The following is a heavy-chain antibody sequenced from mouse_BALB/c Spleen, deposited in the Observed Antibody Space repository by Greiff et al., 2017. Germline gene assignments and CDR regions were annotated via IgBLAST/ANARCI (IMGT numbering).Heavy chain of an antibody. J-gene: IGHJ4*01. V-gene: IGHV3-2*02. CDR3: ARAPYYYGSSHYAMDY. Sequence: VQLQQSGPGLVKPSQSLSLTCTVTGYSITSDYAWNWIRQFPGNKLEWMGYISYSGSTSYNPSLKSRISITRDTSKNQFFLQLNSVTTEDTATYYCARAPYYYGSSHYAMDYWGQGTSVTVSS. CDR2: ISYSGST. D-gene: IGHD1-1*01. CDR1: GYSITSDYA.